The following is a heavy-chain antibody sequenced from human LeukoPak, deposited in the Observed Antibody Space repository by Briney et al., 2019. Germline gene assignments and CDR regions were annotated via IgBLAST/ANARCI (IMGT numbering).Heavy chain of an antibody. J-gene: IGHJ3*02. CDR1: GGSISSSSYY. V-gene: IGHV4-39*07. CDR2: IYYSGST. CDR3: ARDRDIVVVPAATEGGAFDI. Sequence: SETLSLTCTVSGGSISSSSYYWGWIRQPPGKGLEWIGSIYYSGSTYYNPSLMSRVTISVDTSKNQFSLKLSSVTAADTAVYYCARDRDIVVVPAATEGGAFDIWGQGTMVTVSS. D-gene: IGHD2-2*01.